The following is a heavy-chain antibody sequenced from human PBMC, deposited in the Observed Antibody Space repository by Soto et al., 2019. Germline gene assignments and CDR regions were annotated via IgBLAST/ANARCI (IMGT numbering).Heavy chain of an antibody. CDR1: GGSISSSSSY. CDR3: ARGSKDIVVVPAAKPYYYYYMDV. CDR2: IYYSGST. J-gene: IGHJ6*03. V-gene: IGHV4-39*07. Sequence: PSETLSLTCTVSGGSISSSSSYWGWIRQPPGKGLEWIGYIYYSGSTNYNPSLKSRVTISVDTSKNQFSLKLSSVTAADTAVYYCARGSKDIVVVPAAKPYYYYYMDVWGKGTTVTVSS. D-gene: IGHD2-2*02.